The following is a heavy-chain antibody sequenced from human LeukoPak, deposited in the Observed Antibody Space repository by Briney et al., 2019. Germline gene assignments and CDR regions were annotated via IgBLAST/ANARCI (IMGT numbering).Heavy chain of an antibody. D-gene: IGHD6-19*01. J-gene: IGHJ4*02. CDR2: ISGSGDRT. CDR1: GFIFGSYA. CDR3: AARPKAEAGPWDY. V-gene: IGHV3-23*01. Sequence: GGSLRLSCAASGFIFGSYAMSWVRQAPGEGPEWVSGISGSGDRTDYADSVKGRFTISRDTSKNTLYLQMNSLRAQDMAIYYCAARPKAEAGPWDYWGQGTLVTVSS.